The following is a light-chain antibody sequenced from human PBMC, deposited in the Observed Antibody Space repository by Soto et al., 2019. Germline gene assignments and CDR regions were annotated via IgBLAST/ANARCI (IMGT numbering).Light chain of an antibody. CDR2: DTS. CDR3: QQYGTSEII. V-gene: IGKV3-20*01. CDR1: QSLDNSF. Sequence: EFVLTQSPGTLSLSPGERATLSCRASQSLDNSFIAWYQQKPGQAPRLLIYDTSSRASGIPDRFSGSGSGTDFTLTISRLETEDFAVFYCQQYGTSEIIFGQGTRLEIK. J-gene: IGKJ5*01.